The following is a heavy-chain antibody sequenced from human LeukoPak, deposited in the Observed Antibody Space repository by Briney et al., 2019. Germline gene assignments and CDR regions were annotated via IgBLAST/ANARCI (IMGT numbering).Heavy chain of an antibody. CDR1: GYTFTSYA. V-gene: IGHV1-3*01. CDR3: ARDSPYYYGSGSSDFDY. CDR2: INAGNGNT. D-gene: IGHD3-10*01. Sequence: ASVKVSCKASGYTFTSYATHWVRQAPGQRLEWMGWINAGNGNTKYSQKFQGRVTITRDTSASTAYMELSSLRSEDTAVYYCARDSPYYYGSGSSDFDYWGQGTLVTVSS. J-gene: IGHJ4*02.